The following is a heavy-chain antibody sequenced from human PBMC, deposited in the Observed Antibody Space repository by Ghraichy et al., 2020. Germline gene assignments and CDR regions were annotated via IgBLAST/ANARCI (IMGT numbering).Heavy chain of an antibody. Sequence: GEALNISCAGSGFTFSSYAMTWVRQAPGKGLEWVSAISGSGGSTYYADSVKGRFTVSRDNSKNTLYLQMNSLRVEDTAVYYCAKARLVWREKVDYWGQGTLVTVSS. CDR3: AKARLVWREKVDY. CDR2: ISGSGGST. V-gene: IGHV3-23*01. J-gene: IGHJ4*02. D-gene: IGHD6-19*01. CDR1: GFTFSSYA.